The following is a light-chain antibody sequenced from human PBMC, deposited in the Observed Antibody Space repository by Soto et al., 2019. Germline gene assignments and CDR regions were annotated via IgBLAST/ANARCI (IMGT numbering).Light chain of an antibody. CDR3: QQYNTFWT. J-gene: IGKJ1*01. Sequence: QMTQSPSTLSASVVDRVTITCRASQIISSWLSWYQQKPGKAPKLLIYDVSSLESGVPSRFSGSGSGTEFTLTISSLQPDDSATYYCQQYNTFWTFGQGTKVDI. V-gene: IGKV1-5*01. CDR1: QIISSW. CDR2: DVS.